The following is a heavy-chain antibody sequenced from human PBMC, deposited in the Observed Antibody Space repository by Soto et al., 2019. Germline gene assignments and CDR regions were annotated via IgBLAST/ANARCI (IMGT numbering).Heavy chain of an antibody. Sequence: QVQLQESGPGLVKPSQTLSITCTVSGVSISSGGYYWSWIRQHPGTGLEWIGYIYYSGGTYYNPSLKSRVTISVDTSKNQCSLKLSSVTAADTAVYYCARGQQLDSPAHLDYWGQGTMVTVSS. CDR2: IYYSGGT. V-gene: IGHV4-31*03. D-gene: IGHD6-13*01. CDR3: ARGQQLDSPAHLDY. J-gene: IGHJ4*02. CDR1: GVSISSGGYY.